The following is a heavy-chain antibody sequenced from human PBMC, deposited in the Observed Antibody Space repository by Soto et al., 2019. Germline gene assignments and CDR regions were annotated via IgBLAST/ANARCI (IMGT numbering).Heavy chain of an antibody. V-gene: IGHV4-30-4*01. D-gene: IGHD6-6*01. CDR3: ARVDSSTWNWVLDH. CDR2: IYHSGDT. J-gene: IGHJ4*02. Sequence: PSETLSLTCSVSGASVSSGDYYWSWIRQPPGKGLEWIGKIYHSGDTNYNPSLKSRVIISVDTSENQFSLKLTSVTAADTAVYYCARVDSSTWNWVLDHWGRGTLVTVSS. CDR1: GASVSSGDYY.